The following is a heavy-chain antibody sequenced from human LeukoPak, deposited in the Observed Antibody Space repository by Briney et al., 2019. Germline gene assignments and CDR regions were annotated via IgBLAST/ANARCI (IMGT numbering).Heavy chain of an antibody. D-gene: IGHD4/OR15-4a*01. V-gene: IGHV7-4-1*02. CDR2: INTNTGNP. J-gene: IGHJ4*02. Sequence: ASVKVSCKASGYTFTNYTLNWVRQAPGQGLEWMGWINTNTGNPTYAQGFTGRFVFSLDTSVTTAYLQISSLEAEGTAVYYCAAAGANGFDYWGQGTLVTVSS. CDR3: AAAGANGFDY. CDR1: GYTFTNYT.